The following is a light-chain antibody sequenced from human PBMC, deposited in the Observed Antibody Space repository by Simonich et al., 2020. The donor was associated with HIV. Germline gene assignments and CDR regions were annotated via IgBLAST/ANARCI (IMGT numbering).Light chain of an antibody. V-gene: IGLV2-14*01. CDR2: VGT. CDR3: TSYTRNTTWV. Sequence: QSALTQPASVSGSPGQSITISCTGTSSDIGDYNFVSWYQKHPVKAPKLMIYVGTKPTSGVSNRFSGPKSGTTASLTISGLQAEDEADYYCTSYTRNTTWVFGGGTKLTVL. J-gene: IGLJ3*02. CDR1: SSDIGDYNF.